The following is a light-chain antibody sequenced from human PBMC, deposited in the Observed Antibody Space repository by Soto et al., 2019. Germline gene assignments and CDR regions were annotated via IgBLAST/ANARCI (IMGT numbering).Light chain of an antibody. J-gene: IGLJ1*01. V-gene: IGLV2-11*01. Sequence: QSALTQPRSVSGSPGQSVTISCTGTSSEVGGYNYVSWYQQHPGKAPKLMIYDVSKRPSGVPDRFSGSKSGNTASLTISGLQAEDEADYYCCSYAGGYTYVFGTGTKVTVL. CDR2: DVS. CDR3: CSYAGGYTYV. CDR1: SSEVGGYNY.